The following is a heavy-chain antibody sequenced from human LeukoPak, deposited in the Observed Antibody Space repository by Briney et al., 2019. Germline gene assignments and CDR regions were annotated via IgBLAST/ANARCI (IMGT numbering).Heavy chain of an antibody. V-gene: IGHV1-24*01. CDR1: GYTLTDLS. Sequence: ASVKVSCKVSGYTLTDLSMHWVRQAPGKGLEWMGGFDPEDGETIYAQKFQGRVTMTEDTSTDTAYMELSSLRSEDTAVYYCATIPPALNTVTSSDDAFDIWGQGTMVTVSS. J-gene: IGHJ3*02. CDR3: ATIPPALNTVTSSDDAFDI. CDR2: FDPEDGET. D-gene: IGHD4-17*01.